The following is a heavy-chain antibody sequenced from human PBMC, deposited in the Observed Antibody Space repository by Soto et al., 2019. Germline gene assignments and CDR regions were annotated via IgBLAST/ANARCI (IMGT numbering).Heavy chain of an antibody. V-gene: IGHV4-59*01. D-gene: IGHD4-4*01. Sequence: PSQTLSRTCSVSGGSLGSYCWSWMRQPPGKGLEWIGYVFYTGRANYNASLKSRVSISLDTSNYQFSLKLSSVTAADAAVYYCARDGDGRMTTNPYYYNGMDVWGPGTTVTVSS. J-gene: IGHJ6*02. CDR3: ARDGDGRMTTNPYYYNGMDV. CDR1: GGSLGSYC. CDR2: VFYTGRA.